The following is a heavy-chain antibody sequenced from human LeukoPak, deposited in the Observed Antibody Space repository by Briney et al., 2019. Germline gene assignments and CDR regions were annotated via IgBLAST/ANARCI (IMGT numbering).Heavy chain of an antibody. J-gene: IGHJ4*02. CDR2: IYSGGST. D-gene: IGHD3-10*01. CDR3: AKDRTLWFGELSTEY. Sequence: GGSLRLSCAASGFTVSSNYMSWVRQAPGKGLEWVSVIYSGGSTYYADSVKGRFTISRDNSKNTLYLQMNSLRAEDTAVYYCAKDRTLWFGELSTEYWGQGTLVTVSS. V-gene: IGHV3-53*01. CDR1: GFTVSSNY.